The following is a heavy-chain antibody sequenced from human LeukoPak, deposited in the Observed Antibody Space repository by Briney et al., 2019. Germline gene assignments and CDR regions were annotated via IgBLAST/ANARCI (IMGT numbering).Heavy chain of an antibody. D-gene: IGHD3-22*01. Sequence: PGGSLRLSCAASGFTFSSYAMSWVRQAPGKGLEWVSVIYSGGSTYYADSVKGRFTISRDNSKNTLYLQMNSLRAEDTAVYYCARSSLLPNAFDIWGQGTMVTVSS. J-gene: IGHJ3*02. CDR2: IYSGGST. CDR1: GFTFSSYA. CDR3: ARSSLLPNAFDI. V-gene: IGHV3-66*01.